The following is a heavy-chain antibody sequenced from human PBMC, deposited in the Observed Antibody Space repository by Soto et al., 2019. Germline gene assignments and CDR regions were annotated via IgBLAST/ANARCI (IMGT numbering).Heavy chain of an antibody. Sequence: QVHLVQSGAEVRKPGASVRVSCKTSGYTFTHFDIHWVRQATGQGLEWVGWMNPDSGNSGFTQRFQGRVSMTRNASMSTAYMEIHSLTSADTAIYYCARAYHVVPKCWGQGTLVTVSS. V-gene: IGHV1-8*01. CDR2: MNPDSGNS. J-gene: IGHJ4*02. CDR3: ARAYHVVPKC. CDR1: GYTFTHFD. D-gene: IGHD2-15*01.